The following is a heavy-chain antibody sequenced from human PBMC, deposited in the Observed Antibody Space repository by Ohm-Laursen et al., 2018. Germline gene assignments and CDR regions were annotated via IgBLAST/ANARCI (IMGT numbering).Heavy chain of an antibody. CDR2: ITGSGRST. V-gene: IGHV3-23*01. CDR1: GFTFSSYA. CDR3: AKASGIVVVPAAVHHPIDY. Sequence: SLRLSCAASGFTFSSYAMSWVRQTPKKGLEWVSTITGSGRSTYYADSVKGRFTVSRDNSKNTLFVQMNSLRAEDTAVYYCAKASGIVVVPAAVHHPIDYWGQGTLVTVSS. J-gene: IGHJ4*02. D-gene: IGHD2-2*01.